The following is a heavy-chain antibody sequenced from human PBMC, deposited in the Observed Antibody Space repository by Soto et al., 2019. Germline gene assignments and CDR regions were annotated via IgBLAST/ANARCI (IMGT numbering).Heavy chain of an antibody. CDR3: ARADSGYAHGYYYYGMDV. CDR1: GFTFSSYS. Sequence: GGSLRLSCAASGFTFSSYSMNWVRQAPWKGLEWVSYISSSSSTIYYADSVKGRFTISRDNAKNSLYLQMNSLRAEDTAVYYCARADSGYAHGYYYYGMDVWGQGTTVTVYS. D-gene: IGHD5-12*01. V-gene: IGHV3-48*01. J-gene: IGHJ6*01. CDR2: ISSSSSTI.